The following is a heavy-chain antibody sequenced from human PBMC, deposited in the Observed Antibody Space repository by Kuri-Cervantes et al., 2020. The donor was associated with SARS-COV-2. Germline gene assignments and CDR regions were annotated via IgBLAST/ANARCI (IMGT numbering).Heavy chain of an antibody. CDR2: INYSGTT. CDR1: GGSFSNFL. Sequence: GSLRLSCGVYGGSFSNFLWDWVRQPPGKGLEWIGEINYSGTTNYNPSLKSRVTISVDPSKNLFSLNLTSVTAADTAVYHCASRSFRWLPTSGEFDYWGQGTLVTVSS. V-gene: IGHV4-34*01. D-gene: IGHD6-19*01. CDR3: ASRSFRWLPTSGEFDY. J-gene: IGHJ4*02.